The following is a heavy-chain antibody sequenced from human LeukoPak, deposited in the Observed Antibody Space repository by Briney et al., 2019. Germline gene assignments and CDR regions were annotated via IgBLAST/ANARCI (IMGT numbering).Heavy chain of an antibody. J-gene: IGHJ5*02. CDR3: ARRRGYYGSGQNRGYNWFDP. D-gene: IGHD3-10*01. CDR1: GGSISSSTYY. CDR2: MYYSGNI. V-gene: IGHV4-39*07. Sequence: SETLSLTCTVSGGSISSSTYYWGWIRQPPGKGLEWIGSMYYSGNIYYNPSLKSRVTISVDTSKNQFSLKLSSVTAADTAVYYCARRRGYYGSGQNRGYNWFDPWGQGTLVTVSS.